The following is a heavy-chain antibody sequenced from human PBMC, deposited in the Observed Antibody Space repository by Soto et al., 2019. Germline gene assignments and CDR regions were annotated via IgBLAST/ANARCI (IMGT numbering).Heavy chain of an antibody. CDR3: ARDARGTRGFDEMDI. D-gene: IGHD3-9*01. CDR1: GYIFTGYH. J-gene: IGHJ6*02. Sequence: ASVKVSCKASGYIFTGYHIHWVRQAPGRGLDWMGWINPNSGDTEYAQNFQGRVTMTRDTSFNLVYMEMSGLMSDDTAVYYCARDARGTRGFDEMDIWGQGXTVT. V-gene: IGHV1-2*02. CDR2: INPNSGDT.